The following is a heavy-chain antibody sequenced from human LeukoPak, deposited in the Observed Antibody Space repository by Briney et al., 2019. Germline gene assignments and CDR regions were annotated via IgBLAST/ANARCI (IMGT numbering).Heavy chain of an antibody. V-gene: IGHV3-23*01. CDR1: GFTFSSYA. Sequence: GGSLRLSCAASGFTFSSYAMSWVRQAPGKGLEWVSAISGSGGSTYYADSVKGRLTISRDNSKNTLYLQMNSLRAEDTAVYYCASEYSSSWYGWFDPWGQGTLVTVSS. CDR2: ISGSGGST. D-gene: IGHD6-13*01. J-gene: IGHJ5*02. CDR3: ASEYSSSWYGWFDP.